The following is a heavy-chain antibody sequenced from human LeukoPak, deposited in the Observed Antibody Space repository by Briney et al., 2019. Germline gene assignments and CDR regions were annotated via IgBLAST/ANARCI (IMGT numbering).Heavy chain of an antibody. Sequence: PGGSLRLSCAASGFTFSSYSMNWVRQAPGKGLEWVSYISSSSSYIYYADSVKGRFTISRDNAKNSLYLQMNSLRAEDTAVYYCAREQGSSWYYFDYWGQGTLVTVSS. V-gene: IGHV3-21*05. CDR2: ISSSSSYI. CDR1: GFTFSSYS. CDR3: AREQGSSWYYFDY. D-gene: IGHD6-13*01. J-gene: IGHJ4*02.